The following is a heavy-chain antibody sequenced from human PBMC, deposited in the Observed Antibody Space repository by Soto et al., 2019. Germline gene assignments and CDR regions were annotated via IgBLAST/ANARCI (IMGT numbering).Heavy chain of an antibody. CDR3: ARIHWAQSSLDY. V-gene: IGHV4-30-2*01. J-gene: IGHJ4*02. CDR2: VTHSGTA. CDR1: GGSIDSGAFS. Sequence: PSETLSLTCAVSGGSIDSGAFSLSWNRQPPGKGLEWIGYVTHSGTAYSIPSLNGRLTLSVYSSQTQFSLKLTSVTAADSAFYYCARIHWAQSSLDYWGRGILVTVSS. D-gene: IGHD6-19*01.